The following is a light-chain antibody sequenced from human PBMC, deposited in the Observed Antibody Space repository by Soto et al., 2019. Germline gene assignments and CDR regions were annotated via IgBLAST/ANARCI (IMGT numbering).Light chain of an antibody. CDR3: QKYNSAPQWT. Sequence: DIQMTQSPSTLSASVGDRVTITCRASESIGDSLAWYQQKPGKAPKFLIYKASSLESGVPSRFSGSGSGTDFTLTISSLQPEDVATYYCQKYNSAPQWTSGQGTKVDIK. V-gene: IGKV1-5*03. J-gene: IGKJ1*01. CDR2: KAS. CDR1: ESIGDS.